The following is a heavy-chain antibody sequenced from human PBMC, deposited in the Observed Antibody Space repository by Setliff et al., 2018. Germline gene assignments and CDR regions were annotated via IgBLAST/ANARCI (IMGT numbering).Heavy chain of an antibody. CDR1: GGSIRSYY. J-gene: IGHJ3*02. CDR2: IYTSGRT. V-gene: IGHV4-4*08. CDR3: ARDPPYCSSTSCRGAFDI. Sequence: ETLSLTCTVSGGSIRSYYRSWIRQPPGKGLEWIGYIYTSGRTNYNPSLKSRVTISVDTSKNQFTLKVSSVTAADTAVYYCARDPPYCSSTSCRGAFDIWGQGTMVTVSS. D-gene: IGHD2-2*01.